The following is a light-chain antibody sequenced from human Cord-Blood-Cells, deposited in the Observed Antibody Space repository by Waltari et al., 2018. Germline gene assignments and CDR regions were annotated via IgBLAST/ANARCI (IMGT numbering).Light chain of an antibody. CDR2: AAS. CDR1: QTISSY. V-gene: IGKV1-39*01. Sequence: DIQMTQSPSSLSASVGNRATIPCRASQTISSYLNCYQQKPGKAPKLLIYAASSLQSGVPSRFSGSGSGTDFTLTISSLQPEDFATYYCQQSYSTPLTFGGGTKVESK. CDR3: QQSYSTPLT. J-gene: IGKJ4*01.